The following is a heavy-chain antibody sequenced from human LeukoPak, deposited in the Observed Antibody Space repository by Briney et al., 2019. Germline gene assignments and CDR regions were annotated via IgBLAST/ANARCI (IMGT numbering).Heavy chain of an antibody. J-gene: IGHJ4*02. CDR3: AREGIAFSLFHY. CDR1: GGSISSGSFY. D-gene: IGHD3-3*02. CDR2: IYTSGST. Sequence: SETLSLTCIVSGGSISSGSFYWSWIRQPAGGGLEWIGRIYTSGSTNYKPSLKSRVTMSLDASKNQFSLKLTSMTAADTALYYCAREGIAFSLFHYWGQGIPVTVSS. V-gene: IGHV4-61*02.